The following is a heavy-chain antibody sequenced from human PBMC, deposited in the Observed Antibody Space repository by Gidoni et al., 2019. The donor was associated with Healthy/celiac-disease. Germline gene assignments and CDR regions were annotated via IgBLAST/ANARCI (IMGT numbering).Heavy chain of an antibody. Sequence: QVQLQESGPGLVKPSGTLSLTCAVSGGSISRSNWWSWVRQPPGKGLEWIGEIYHSGTTNYNPSLKSRIIISVDKSKHHFSLKLSSVTAADTAVYYCARDHEYNYGYDYYYYYMDVWGKGTTVTVSS. CDR3: ARDHEYNYGYDYYYYYMDV. CDR2: IYHSGTT. J-gene: IGHJ6*03. V-gene: IGHV4-4*02. D-gene: IGHD5-18*01. CDR1: GGSISRSNW.